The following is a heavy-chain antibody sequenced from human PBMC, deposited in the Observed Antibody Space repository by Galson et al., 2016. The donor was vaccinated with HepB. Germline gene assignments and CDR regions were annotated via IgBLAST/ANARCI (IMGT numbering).Heavy chain of an antibody. D-gene: IGHD1-26*01. V-gene: IGHV4-59*08. CDR3: ARRGAYYYYGMDV. CDR2: IYYSGST. Sequence: LSLTCTVSGGSISGCYWSWIRQPPGKGLEWIGYIYYSGSTNYNPSLKSRLTISVDTSKNQFSLKLNSVTAADTAVYYCARRGAYYYYGMDVWGQGTTVTVSS. CDR1: GGSISGCY. J-gene: IGHJ6*02.